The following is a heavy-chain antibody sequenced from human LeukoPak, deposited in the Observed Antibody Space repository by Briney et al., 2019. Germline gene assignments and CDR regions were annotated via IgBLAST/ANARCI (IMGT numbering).Heavy chain of an antibody. J-gene: IGHJ3*02. CDR3: ARGNGDYTAAAFDI. CDR2: INPNSGGT. CDR1: GYTFTGYY. V-gene: IGHV1-2*02. Sequence: ASVKVSCKSSGYTFTGYYMRWVRQAPGQGLEWMGWINPNSGGTNYAQKFQGRVTMTRDTSISTAYMELSRLRSDDTAVYYCARGNGDYTAAAFDIWGQGTMVTVSS. D-gene: IGHD4-17*01.